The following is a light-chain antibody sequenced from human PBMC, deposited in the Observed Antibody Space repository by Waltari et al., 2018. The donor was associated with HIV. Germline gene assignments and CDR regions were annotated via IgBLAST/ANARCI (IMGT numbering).Light chain of an antibody. Sequence: QPALTHPASVSGSPGQSLTISCTGPRRAVGGYIYFSRYQQHPGKAPKLMIYDVSNRPSGVSNRFSGSKSGNTASLTISGLQAEDEADYYCSSYTSSSTPWVFGGGTKLTVL. CDR2: DVS. J-gene: IGLJ3*02. CDR1: RRAVGGYIY. V-gene: IGLV2-14*01. CDR3: SSYTSSSTPWV.